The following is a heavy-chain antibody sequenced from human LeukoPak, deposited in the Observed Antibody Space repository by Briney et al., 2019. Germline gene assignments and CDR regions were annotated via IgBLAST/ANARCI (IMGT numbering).Heavy chain of an antibody. CDR2: ISYDGSNK. Sequence: GGSLRLSCAASGFTFRSYAMHWVRQAPGKGLEWGAVISYDGSNKYYADSVKSRLTNSRDNSKNTLYLQMNSLRAEDTAVYYCARDLDGLSDYWGQGTLVTVSS. CDR3: ARDLDGLSDY. V-gene: IGHV3-30*04. CDR1: GFTFRSYA. D-gene: IGHD3-16*02. J-gene: IGHJ4*02.